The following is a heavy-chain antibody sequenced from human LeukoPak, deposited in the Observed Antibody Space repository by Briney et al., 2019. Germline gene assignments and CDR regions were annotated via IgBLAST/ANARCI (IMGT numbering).Heavy chain of an antibody. CDR2: ISGSGGST. CDR3: AKGLDYGDLVFDY. Sequence: VGSLRLSCAASGFTFSSYAMSWVRQAPGKGLEWVSAISGSGGSTYYADSVKGRFTISRDNSKNTLYLQMNSLRAEDTAVYYCAKGLDYGDLVFDYWGQGTLVTVSS. D-gene: IGHD4-17*01. V-gene: IGHV3-23*01. J-gene: IGHJ4*02. CDR1: GFTFSSYA.